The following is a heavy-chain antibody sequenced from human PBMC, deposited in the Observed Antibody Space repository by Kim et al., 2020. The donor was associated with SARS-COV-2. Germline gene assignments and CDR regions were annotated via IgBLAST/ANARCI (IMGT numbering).Heavy chain of an antibody. V-gene: IGHV4-39*01. D-gene: IGHD3-22*01. CDR2: IYYSGST. J-gene: IGHJ4*02. CDR1: GGSISSSSYY. CDR3: ARHGYYDSPGY. Sequence: SETLSLTCTVSGGSISSSSYYWGWIRQPPGKGLEWIGSIYYSGSTYYNPSLKSRVTISVDTSKNQFSLKLSSVTAADTAVYYCARHGYYDSPGYWGQGTLVTVAS.